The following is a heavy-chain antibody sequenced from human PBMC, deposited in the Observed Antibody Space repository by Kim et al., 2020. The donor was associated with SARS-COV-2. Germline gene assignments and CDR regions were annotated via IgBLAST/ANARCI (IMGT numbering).Heavy chain of an antibody. Sequence: GGSLRLSCAASGFTFSSYGMHWVRQAPGKGLEWVAVISYDGSNKYYADSVKGRFTISRDNSKNTLYLQMNSLRAEDTAVYYCAKETGQWLVPGYYYYYYGMDVWGQGTTVTVSS. CDR3: AKETGQWLVPGYYYYYYGMDV. D-gene: IGHD6-19*01. CDR1: GFTFSSYG. V-gene: IGHV3-30*18. CDR2: ISYDGSNK. J-gene: IGHJ6*02.